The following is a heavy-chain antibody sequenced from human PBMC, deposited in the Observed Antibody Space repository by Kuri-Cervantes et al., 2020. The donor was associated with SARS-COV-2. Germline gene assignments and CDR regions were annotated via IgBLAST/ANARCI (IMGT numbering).Heavy chain of an antibody. V-gene: IGHV1-69*04. Sequence: SVKVSCKASGGTFSSYTISWARQAPGQGLEWMGRIIPILGIANYAQKFQGRVTITADESTSTAYMELSSLRSEDTAVYYCARDSLGYCSSTSCYNWFDPWGQGTLVTVSS. CDR2: IIPILGIA. D-gene: IGHD2-2*01. J-gene: IGHJ5*02. CDR1: GGTFSSYT. CDR3: ARDSLGYCSSTSCYNWFDP.